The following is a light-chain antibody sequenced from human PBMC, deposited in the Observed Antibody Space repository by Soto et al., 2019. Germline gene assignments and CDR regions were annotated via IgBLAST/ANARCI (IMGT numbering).Light chain of an antibody. CDR3: SSYSTSSALG. J-gene: IGLJ2*01. V-gene: IGLV2-14*03. CDR1: SADIGAVNY. CDR2: DVS. Sequence: QSALTQPASVSGSPGQSITISCAGTSADIGAVNYVSWYQHHPGKAPKLLIYDVSDRPSGVSTRFSASKSANTASLTISGLQADDEADYYCSSYSTSSALGFGGGTKLTVL.